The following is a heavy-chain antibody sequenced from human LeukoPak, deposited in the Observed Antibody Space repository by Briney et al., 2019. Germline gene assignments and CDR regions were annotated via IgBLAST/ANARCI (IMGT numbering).Heavy chain of an antibody. Sequence: SVTVSCKASGGTFRSYAISWVRQAPGQGVEWMGRIIPIFGIANYAQKFQGRVTITADKSTSTAYMELSSLRSEDTAVYYCARLGYCSGGSCSWDYFDYWGQGTLVTVSS. J-gene: IGHJ4*02. CDR1: GGTFRSYA. CDR2: IIPIFGIA. CDR3: ARLGYCSGGSCSWDYFDY. D-gene: IGHD2-15*01. V-gene: IGHV1-69*04.